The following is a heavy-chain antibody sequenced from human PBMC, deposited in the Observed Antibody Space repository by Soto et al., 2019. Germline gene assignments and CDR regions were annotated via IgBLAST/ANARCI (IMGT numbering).Heavy chain of an antibody. CDR2: ISAYNGNT. Sequence: ASVKVSCKASGYTFTSYGISWVRQAPGQGLGWMGWISAYNGNTNYAQKLQGRVTMTTDTSTSTAYMELRSLRSDDTAVYYCARGEVGATDYYYYYGMDVWGQGTTVTVSS. D-gene: IGHD1-26*01. CDR1: GYTFTSYG. V-gene: IGHV1-18*01. CDR3: ARGEVGATDYYYYYGMDV. J-gene: IGHJ6*02.